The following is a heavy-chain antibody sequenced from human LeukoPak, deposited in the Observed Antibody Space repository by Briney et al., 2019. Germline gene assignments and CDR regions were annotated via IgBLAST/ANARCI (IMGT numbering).Heavy chain of an antibody. CDR2: ISAYNGNT. Sequence: ASVKVSCKASGYTFTSYGISWVRQAPGQGLEWMGWISAYNGNTNYAQKLQGRVTMTTDTSTSTAYMELRSLRSDDTAVYYCARILPPTYSSGWSLDWYFDLWGRGTLVTVSS. V-gene: IGHV1-18*01. D-gene: IGHD6-19*01. CDR1: GYTFTSYG. J-gene: IGHJ2*01. CDR3: ARILPPTYSSGWSLDWYFDL.